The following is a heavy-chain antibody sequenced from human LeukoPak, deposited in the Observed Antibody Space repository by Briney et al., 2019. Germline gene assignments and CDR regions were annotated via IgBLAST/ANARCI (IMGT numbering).Heavy chain of an antibody. J-gene: IGHJ6*03. CDR2: IYYSGST. D-gene: IGHD2-2*01. Sequence: SETLSLTCTVSGGSISSYYWSWLRQPPGKGLEWIGYIYYSGSTNYNPSLKSRVTISVDTSKNQSSLTLSSVTAADTAVYYCARVGVVPAAMRYYYYYMDVWGKGTTVTVSS. CDR3: ARVGVVPAAMRYYYYYMDV. V-gene: IGHV4-59*01. CDR1: GGSISSYY.